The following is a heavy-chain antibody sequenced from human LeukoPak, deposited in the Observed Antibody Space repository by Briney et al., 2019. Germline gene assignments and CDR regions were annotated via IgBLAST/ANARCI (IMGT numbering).Heavy chain of an antibody. V-gene: IGHV1-2*06. Sequence: ASVKVSCTASGYTFTGYYMHWVRQAPGQGLEWMGRINPNSGGTNYAQKFQGRVTMTRDTSISTAYMELSRLRSDDTAVYCCAREGLEERAFDYWGQGTLVTVSS. D-gene: IGHD3-3*01. CDR2: INPNSGGT. J-gene: IGHJ4*02. CDR1: GYTFTGYY. CDR3: AREGLEERAFDY.